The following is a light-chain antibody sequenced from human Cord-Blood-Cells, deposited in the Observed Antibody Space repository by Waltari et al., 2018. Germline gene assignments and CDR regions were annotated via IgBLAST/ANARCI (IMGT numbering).Light chain of an antibody. J-gene: IGKJ3*01. CDR3: QQLNRLFT. V-gene: IGKV1-9*01. CDR2: AAS. CDR1: QGISSY. Sequence: IQLTQSPSSLSASVGDRVTITCRASQGISSYLAWYQQKPGKAPKLLIYAASTLQSGVPSRFSGSGSGTDFTLTISSLQPEDFATYYCQQLNRLFTFGPGTKVDIK.